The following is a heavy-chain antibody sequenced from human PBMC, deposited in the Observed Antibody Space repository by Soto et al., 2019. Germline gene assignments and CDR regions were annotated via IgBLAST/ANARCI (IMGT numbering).Heavy chain of an antibody. CDR3: ARDVSSSWTPYYGMDV. CDR1: GGSISSYY. D-gene: IGHD6-13*01. V-gene: IGHV4-59*01. Sequence: SETLSLTCTVSGGSISSYYWTWIRQPPGKGLEWIGYIYYSGLTDYNPSLKSRVTISLDTSKNQFSLKLSSVTAADTAVYYCARDVSSSWTPYYGMDVWGQGTTVTVPS. J-gene: IGHJ6*02. CDR2: IYYSGLT.